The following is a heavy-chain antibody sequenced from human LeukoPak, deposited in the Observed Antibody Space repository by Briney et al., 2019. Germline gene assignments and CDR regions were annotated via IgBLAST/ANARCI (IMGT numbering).Heavy chain of an antibody. CDR1: GFTFSSYA. CDR3: AKDREVGYYYGSGSYGDLDY. J-gene: IGHJ4*02. D-gene: IGHD3-10*01. CDR2: MRGSGGST. Sequence: QTGGSLRLSCAASGFTFSSYAMSCVRQARGKGLEGVSAMRGSGGSTYYADSVEGRFTISRDNSKNTLYLQMNSLRAEDTAVYYCAKDREVGYYYGSGSYGDLDYWGQGTLVTVSS. V-gene: IGHV3-23*01.